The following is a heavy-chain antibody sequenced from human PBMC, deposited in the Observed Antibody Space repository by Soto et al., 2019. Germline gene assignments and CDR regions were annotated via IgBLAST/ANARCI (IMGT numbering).Heavy chain of an antibody. CDR2: IYYSGST. J-gene: IGHJ4*02. V-gene: IGHV4-39*07. CDR3: ARGEFDILTGYSYYFDY. Sequence: SETLSLTCTVSGGSISSSSYYWGWIRQPPGKGLEWIGSIYYSGSTYYNPSLKSRVTISVDTSKNQFSLKLSSVTAADTAVYYCARGEFDILTGYSYYFDYWGQGTLVTVFS. D-gene: IGHD3-9*01. CDR1: GGSISSSSYY.